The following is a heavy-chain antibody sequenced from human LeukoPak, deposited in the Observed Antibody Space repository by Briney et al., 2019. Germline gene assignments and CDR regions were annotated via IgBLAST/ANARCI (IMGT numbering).Heavy chain of an antibody. J-gene: IGHJ4*02. Sequence: GGSLRLSCAASGFTFSSYSMNWVRQAPGKGLEWVSSISSSSSYIYYADSVKGRFTISRDNSKNSLYLQMNSLRAEDTAVYYCARGGIFYYDSSGYFTGDCWGQGTLVTVSS. D-gene: IGHD3-22*01. V-gene: IGHV3-21*01. CDR3: ARGGIFYYDSSGYFTGDC. CDR2: ISSSSSYI. CDR1: GFTFSSYS.